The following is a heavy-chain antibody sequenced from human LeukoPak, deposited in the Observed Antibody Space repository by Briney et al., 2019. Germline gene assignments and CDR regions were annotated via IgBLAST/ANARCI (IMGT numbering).Heavy chain of an antibody. D-gene: IGHD6-19*01. J-gene: IGHJ4*02. CDR1: GGSISSYY. CDR2: IYYSGST. Sequence: SETLSLTCTVSGGSISSYYWSWIRQPPGKGLEWIGYIYYSGSTNYNPSPKSRVTISVDTSKNQFFLKLSSVTAADTAVYYCASGAVAGIFDYWGQGTLVTVSS. CDR3: ASGAVAGIFDY. V-gene: IGHV4-59*01.